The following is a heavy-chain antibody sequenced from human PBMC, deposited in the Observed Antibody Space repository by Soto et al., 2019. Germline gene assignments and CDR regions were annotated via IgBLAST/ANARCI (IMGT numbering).Heavy chain of an antibody. CDR1: GGSISSYY. Sequence: QVQLQESGPGLVKPSETLSLTGTVSGGSISSYYWSWIRQPPGKGLEWIGYIYYSGSTNYNPSLKSRVTISVHTSKNQFSLKLSSVTAADTAVYYCARHVTGIAVAGTLADWFDPWGQGTLVTVSS. CDR2: IYYSGST. CDR3: ARHVTGIAVAGTLADWFDP. V-gene: IGHV4-59*08. J-gene: IGHJ5*02. D-gene: IGHD6-19*01.